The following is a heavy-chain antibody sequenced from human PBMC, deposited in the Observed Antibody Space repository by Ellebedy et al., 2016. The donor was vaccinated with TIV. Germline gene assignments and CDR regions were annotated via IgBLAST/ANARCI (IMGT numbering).Heavy chain of an antibody. CDR3: ARAVGGSGSY. CDR1: GFTFSNSW. D-gene: IGHD3-10*01. J-gene: IGHJ4*02. V-gene: IGHV3-74*01. CDR2: INSDGSTT. Sequence: GESLKISXAASGFTFSNSWMHWVRQAPGKGLVWVSRINSDGSTTTYADSVRGRFTISRDNAKNSLYLQMNSLSAEDTAVYYCARAVGGSGSYWGQGTLVTVSP.